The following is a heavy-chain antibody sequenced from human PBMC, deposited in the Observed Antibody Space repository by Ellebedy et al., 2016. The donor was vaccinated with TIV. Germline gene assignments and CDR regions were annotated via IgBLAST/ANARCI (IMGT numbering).Heavy chain of an antibody. CDR3: AGPYSSGWYGPGY. D-gene: IGHD6-19*01. J-gene: IGHJ4*02. Sequence: GGSLRLSXAASGFTFSSYWMHWVRQAPGKGLVWVSRTDSDGSNTNYADSVKGRFTISRDNAKNSLYLQMNSLRTEDTAVYYCAGPYSSGWYGPGYWGQGTLVTVTS. CDR2: TDSDGSNT. V-gene: IGHV3-74*01. CDR1: GFTFSSYW.